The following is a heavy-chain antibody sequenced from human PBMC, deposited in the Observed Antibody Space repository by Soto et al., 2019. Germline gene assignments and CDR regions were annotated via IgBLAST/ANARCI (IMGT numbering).Heavy chain of an antibody. D-gene: IGHD3-22*01. Sequence: SVKVSCKASGCTFSSYAISCVRQAPGQWLEWMGGIIPIFGTANYAQKFQGRVTITADESTSTAYMELSSLRSEDTAVYYCARGYYDSSGQGYYYGMDVWGQGTTVTVSS. CDR3: ARGYYDSSGQGYYYGMDV. CDR1: GCTFSSYA. CDR2: IIPIFGTA. V-gene: IGHV1-69*13. J-gene: IGHJ6*02.